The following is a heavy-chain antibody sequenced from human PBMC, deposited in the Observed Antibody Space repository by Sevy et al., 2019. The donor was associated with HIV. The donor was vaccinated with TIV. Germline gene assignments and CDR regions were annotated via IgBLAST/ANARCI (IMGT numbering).Heavy chain of an antibody. V-gene: IGHV3-53*01. CDR1: GFTVSSNY. CDR3: ARGKRGYGYGMDV. J-gene: IGHJ6*02. Sequence: GGSLRLSCAASGFTVSSNYMRWVRQAPGTGLEWVSVIYSDDNAYSADSVKGRFTISRDKSKNTLHLQMNSLRVEDTAVYYCARGKRGYGYGMDVWGQGTTVTVSS. CDR2: IYSDDNA. D-gene: IGHD1-1*01.